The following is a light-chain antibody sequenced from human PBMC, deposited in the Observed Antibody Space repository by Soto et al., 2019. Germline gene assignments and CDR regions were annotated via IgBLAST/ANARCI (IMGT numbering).Light chain of an antibody. V-gene: IGLV2-23*01. CDR2: AGT. Sequence: QSALTQPASVFGSPGQSITISCTGTSSAVGFYNLVSWYHQYPGKAPKLILYAGTKRPSGRSTRFSGSMSGSTASLTISGLQAEDEGNYSGCSYATSDTLLFGGGTKLTVL. CDR3: CSYATSDTLL. J-gene: IGLJ2*01. CDR1: SSAVGFYNL.